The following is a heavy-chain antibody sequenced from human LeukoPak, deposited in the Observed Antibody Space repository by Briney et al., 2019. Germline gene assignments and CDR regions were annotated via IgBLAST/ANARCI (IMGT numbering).Heavy chain of an antibody. V-gene: IGHV3-23*01. J-gene: IGHJ6*02. CDR2: INGSGSFT. CDR3: AKDQSSYYYYGMDV. Sequence: GGSLRLSCAASGFTFSNYVMGWVRQDPGKGLQWVSIINGSGSFTSYADSVKGRLTISRDNSKNTLYLQMNSLRAEDTAVYYCAKDQSSYYYYGMDVWGQGTTVTVSS. CDR1: GFTFSNYV.